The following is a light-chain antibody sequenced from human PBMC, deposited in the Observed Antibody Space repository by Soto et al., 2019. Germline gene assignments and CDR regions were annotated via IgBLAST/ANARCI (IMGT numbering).Light chain of an antibody. CDR2: AAS. CDR3: QQSYSTPPT. J-gene: IGKJ1*01. V-gene: IGKV1-39*01. Sequence: DIQRTQSRSSLSASVGDRVTITCRASQSISSYLNWYQQKPGKAPKLLIYAASSLQSGVPSRFSGSGSGTDFTLTISSLQPEDFATYYCQQSYSTPPTFGQGTKVDIK. CDR1: QSISSY.